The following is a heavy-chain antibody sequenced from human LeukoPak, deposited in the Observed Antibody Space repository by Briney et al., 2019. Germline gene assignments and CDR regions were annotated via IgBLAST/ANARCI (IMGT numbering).Heavy chain of an antibody. V-gene: IGHV3-20*04. CDR2: INWNGGST. Sequence: GGSLRLSCAASGFTFDDYGMSWVRQAPGKGLEWVSGINWNGGSTGYADSVKGRFTISRDNAKNSLYLQMNSLRAEDTALYYCARGCSSTSCYERYYFDYWGQGTLVTVSS. CDR3: ARGCSSTSCYERYYFDY. D-gene: IGHD2-2*01. CDR1: GFTFDDYG. J-gene: IGHJ4*02.